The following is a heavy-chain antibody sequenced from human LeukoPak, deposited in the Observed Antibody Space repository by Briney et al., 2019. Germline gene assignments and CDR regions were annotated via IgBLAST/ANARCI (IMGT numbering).Heavy chain of an antibody. V-gene: IGHV1-69*13. CDR3: ATPASIDDYYYYYMDV. J-gene: IGHJ6*03. CDR1: GGTFSSYA. CDR2: IIPIFGTA. Sequence: GASVKVSCKASGGTFSSYAISWVRQAPGQGLEWMGGIIPIFGTANYAQKFQGRVTITADESTSTAYMELSSLRSEDTAVYYCATPASIDDYYYYYMDVWGKGTTVIVSS. D-gene: IGHD2-2*01.